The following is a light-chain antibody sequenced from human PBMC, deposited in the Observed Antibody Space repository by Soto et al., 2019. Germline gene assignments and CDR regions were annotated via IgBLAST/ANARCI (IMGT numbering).Light chain of an antibody. CDR1: SSDVGGYNY. V-gene: IGLV2-14*01. J-gene: IGLJ2*01. CDR2: EVS. CDR3: SSYTGSSSVV. Sequence: QSALTQPASVSGSPGQSITISCTGTSSDVGGYNYVSWYQQHPGKAPKLMIYEVSNRPSGVSSRFSGSKSANTASLTISGLQAEADADYYCSSYTGSSSVVFGGGTKLTVL.